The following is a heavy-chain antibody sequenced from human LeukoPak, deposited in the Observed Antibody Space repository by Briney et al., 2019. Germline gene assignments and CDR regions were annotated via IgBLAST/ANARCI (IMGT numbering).Heavy chain of an antibody. Sequence: KAGGSLRLSCAASGFTFSSYSMNWVRQAPGKGLEWVSSISSSSSYIYYADSVKGRFTISRDNAKNSQYLQMNSLRAEDTAVYYCARVLNSLAAAGTFDYWGQGTLVTVSS. V-gene: IGHV3-21*01. CDR2: ISSSSSYI. J-gene: IGHJ4*02. D-gene: IGHD6-13*01. CDR3: ARVLNSLAAAGTFDY. CDR1: GFTFSSYS.